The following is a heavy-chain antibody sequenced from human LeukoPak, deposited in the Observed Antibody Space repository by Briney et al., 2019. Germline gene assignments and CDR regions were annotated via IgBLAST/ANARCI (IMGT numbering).Heavy chain of an antibody. D-gene: IGHD2-21*02. CDR2: IYYSGST. CDR1: GGSISSSSYY. CDR3: ALCGDCYPGYYYYYMDV. V-gene: IGHV4-39*01. J-gene: IGHJ6*03. Sequence: PSETLSLTCTVSGGSISSSSYYWGWIRQPPGKGLEWIGSIYYSGSTYYNPSLKSRVTISTDTSKNQFSLKLSSVTAADTAVYYCALCGDCYPGYYYYYMDVWGKGTTVTISS.